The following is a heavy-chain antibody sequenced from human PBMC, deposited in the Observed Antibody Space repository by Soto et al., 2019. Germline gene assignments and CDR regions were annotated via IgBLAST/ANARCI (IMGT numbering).Heavy chain of an antibody. CDR3: AISIQGITYYYDSSGTRHHYYYGLDV. CDR2: IIPIYDAS. Sequence: QVQLVQSGAEVKKPGSSVKVSCKTSGGTFNSYPISWVRQAPGQGLEWMGGIIPIYDASDYAPIFQCRVTITADESTSKAYMGLSSLRSEDTAVYYCAISIQGITYYYDSSGTRHHYYYGLDVWGQGTTVTVSS. V-gene: IGHV1-69*01. CDR1: GGTFNSYP. D-gene: IGHD3-22*01. J-gene: IGHJ6*02.